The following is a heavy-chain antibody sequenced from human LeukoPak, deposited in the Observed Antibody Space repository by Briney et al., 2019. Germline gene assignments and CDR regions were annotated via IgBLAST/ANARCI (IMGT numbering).Heavy chain of an antibody. V-gene: IGHV4-59*08. CDR2: VFHSGST. CDR1: GGSISSYY. CDR3: ARDSSGYYRIDY. J-gene: IGHJ4*02. Sequence: PSETLSLTCTVSGGSISSYYWSWIRQPPGKGLEGIGYVFHSGSTNYNPSLKSRVTISVDTSKNQFSLKLTSVTAADTAVYYCARDSSGYYRIDYWGQGTLVTVSS. D-gene: IGHD3-22*01.